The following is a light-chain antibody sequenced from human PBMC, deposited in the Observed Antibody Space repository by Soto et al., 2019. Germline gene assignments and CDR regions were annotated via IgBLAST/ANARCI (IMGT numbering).Light chain of an antibody. CDR2: GAS. CDR3: LQYNNWPEYT. J-gene: IGKJ2*01. Sequence: EIVLAQSPGTLSLSTGERATLSCRTRQSVSSSYLAWYQQKPGQAPRLLIYGASTRATGIPARFSGSGSGTEFTLTISSLQSDDIAVYYCLQYNNWPEYTFGQGTKVDIK. V-gene: IGKV3-15*01. CDR1: QSVSSSY.